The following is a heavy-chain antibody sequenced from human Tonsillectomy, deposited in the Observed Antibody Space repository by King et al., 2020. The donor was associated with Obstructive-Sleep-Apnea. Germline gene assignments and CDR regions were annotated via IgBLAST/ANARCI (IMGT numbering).Heavy chain of an antibody. CDR3: ARGGMTAVTN. V-gene: IGHV3-66*01. D-gene: IGHD4-17*01. J-gene: IGHJ4*02. CDR1: GFSVSDNY. CDR2: IYSGGTT. Sequence: VQLVESGGGLVQPGGSLRLSFVASGFSVSDNYMSWVRQAPGKGLEWASIIYSGGTTYSADSVKGRFTISRDNSKNTLYLQMNSLRAEDTALYYCARGGMTAVTNWGQGTLVTVSS.